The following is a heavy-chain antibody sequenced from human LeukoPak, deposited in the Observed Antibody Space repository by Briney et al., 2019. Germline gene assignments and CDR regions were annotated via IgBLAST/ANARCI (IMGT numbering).Heavy chain of an antibody. CDR2: IYYSGST. J-gene: IGHJ4*02. CDR1: GGSISSGGYY. CDR3: ARTDYGDYVGHYFDY. V-gene: IGHV4-31*03. D-gene: IGHD4-17*01. Sequence: SETLSLTCTVSGGSISSGGYYWSWIRQHPGKGLEWIGYIYYSGSTYYNPSLKSRVTISVDTSKNQFSLKLSSATAADTAVYYCARTDYGDYVGHYFDYWGQGTLVTVSS.